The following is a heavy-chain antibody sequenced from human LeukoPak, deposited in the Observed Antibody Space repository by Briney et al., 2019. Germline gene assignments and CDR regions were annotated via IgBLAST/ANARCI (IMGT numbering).Heavy chain of an antibody. V-gene: IGHV3-21*01. D-gene: IGHD3-22*01. CDR1: GFTFSSYS. Sequence: PGGSLRLSCAASGFTFSSYSMNWVRQAPGKGLEGVSSISSSSSYIYYADSVKGRFTISRDNAKNSLYLQMNSLRAEDTAVYYCARDEEDSSGYYHENWFDPWGQGTLVTVSS. J-gene: IGHJ5*02. CDR2: ISSSSSYI. CDR3: ARDEEDSSGYYHENWFDP.